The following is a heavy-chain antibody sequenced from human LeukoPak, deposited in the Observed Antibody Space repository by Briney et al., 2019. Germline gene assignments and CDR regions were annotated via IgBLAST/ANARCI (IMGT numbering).Heavy chain of an antibody. D-gene: IGHD7-27*01. CDR3: ARSWGSRDLNDY. J-gene: IGHJ4*02. CDR1: GGSISSGGYS. Sequence: SETLSLTCAVSGGSISSGGYSWSWIRQPPGKGLEWIGYIYHSGSTYYNPSLKSRVTISVDRSKNQFSLKLSSVTAADTAVYYCARSWGSRDLNDYWGQGTLVTVSS. V-gene: IGHV4-30-2*01. CDR2: IYHSGST.